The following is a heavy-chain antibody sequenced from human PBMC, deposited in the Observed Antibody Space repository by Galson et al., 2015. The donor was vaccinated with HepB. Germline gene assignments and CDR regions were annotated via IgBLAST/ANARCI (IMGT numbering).Heavy chain of an antibody. Sequence: SVKVSCKVYGYTLTEKSMHWVRQAPGKGLEWMGGFDPEDGETIYAQKFQGRVTMTEDTSTDTAYMELSSLRSEDTAVYYCAIVGYSDYAVPLYGDSQDLGSFDYWGQGSLVTVSS. J-gene: IGHJ4*02. CDR1: GYTLTEKS. V-gene: IGHV1-24*01. D-gene: IGHD5-12*01. CDR3: AIVGYSDYAVPLYGDSQDLGSFDY. CDR2: FDPEDGET.